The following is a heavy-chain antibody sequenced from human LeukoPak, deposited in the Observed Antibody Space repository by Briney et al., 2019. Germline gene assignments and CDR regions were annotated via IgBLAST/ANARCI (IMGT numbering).Heavy chain of an antibody. Sequence: PGGSLRLSCAASGFTFSNYWMHWVRQTPGKGLVGVSRIDTDETTGFADSVKGRFTISRDNAKNTLYLQMDSLRAEDTAVYYCARGAGIVGSTTPFDYWGQGALVTVSS. D-gene: IGHD1-26*01. J-gene: IGHJ4*02. CDR2: IDTDETT. CDR1: GFTFSNYW. CDR3: ARGAGIVGSTTPFDY. V-gene: IGHV3-74*01.